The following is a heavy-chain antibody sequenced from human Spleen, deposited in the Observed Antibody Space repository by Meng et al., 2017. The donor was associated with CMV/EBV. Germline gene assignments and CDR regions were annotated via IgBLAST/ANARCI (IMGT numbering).Heavy chain of an antibody. Sequence: ASVKVSCKASGYTFNAFYMHWVRQAPGQGLEWMGWINPNSDGTNYAQRFQGRVTMTRDTSISTAYMELSRLRSDDTAVHYCARDSGSSSSIDYWGQGTLVTVSS. CDR1: GYTFNAFY. D-gene: IGHD6-13*01. J-gene: IGHJ4*02. CDR2: INPNSDGT. V-gene: IGHV1-2*02. CDR3: ARDSGSSSSIDY.